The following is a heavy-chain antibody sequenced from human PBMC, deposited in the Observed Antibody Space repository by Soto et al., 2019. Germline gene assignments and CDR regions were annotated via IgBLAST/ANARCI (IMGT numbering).Heavy chain of an antibody. D-gene: IGHD3-10*01. CDR2: ISSSSSYT. CDR3: AKGVLTDHYFDY. Sequence: GGSLRLSCAASGFTFSDYYMSWIRQAPGKGLEWVSYISSSSSYTNYADSVKGRFTISRDNAKNSLYLQMNSLRAEDTAVYYCAKGVLTDHYFDYWGQGTMVTVYS. V-gene: IGHV3-11*06. J-gene: IGHJ4*02. CDR1: GFTFSDYY.